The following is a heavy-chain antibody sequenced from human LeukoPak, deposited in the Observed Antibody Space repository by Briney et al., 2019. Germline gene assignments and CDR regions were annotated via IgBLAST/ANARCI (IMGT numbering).Heavy chain of an antibody. CDR2: ISAYNGNT. J-gene: IGHJ4*02. CDR1: GYTFTSYG. D-gene: IGHD3-10*01. Sequence: ASVKVSCKASGYTFTSYGISWVRQAPGQGLEWMGWISAYNGNTNYAQKLQGRVTMTTDTSTSTAYMELRSLRSDDTAVYYCAKDHPYYYGSGSYYYYWGQGTLVTVSS. V-gene: IGHV1-18*01. CDR3: AKDHPYYYGSGSYYYY.